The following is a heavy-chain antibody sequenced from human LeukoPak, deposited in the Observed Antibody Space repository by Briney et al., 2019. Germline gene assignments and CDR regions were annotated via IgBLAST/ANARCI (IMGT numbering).Heavy chain of an antibody. CDR1: GGTFSSYA. J-gene: IGHJ4*02. V-gene: IGHV1-69*05. D-gene: IGHD3-22*01. CDR3: ARRHTLRITMIREYYFDY. CDR2: VIPIFGTA. Sequence: SVKVSCKASGGTFSSYAISWVRQAPGQGLEWMGGVIPIFGTANYAQKFQGRVTITTDESTSTAYMELSSLRSEDTAVYYCARRHTLRITMIREYYFDYWGQGTLVTVSS.